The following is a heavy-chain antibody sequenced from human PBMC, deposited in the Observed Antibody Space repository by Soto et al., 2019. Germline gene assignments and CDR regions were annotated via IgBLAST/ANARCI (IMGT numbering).Heavy chain of an antibody. V-gene: IGHV4-59*01. J-gene: IGHJ4*02. CDR3: ARGDGGYAPFDY. CDR2: IYYSGST. Sequence: PSETLSLTCTVSGGSISGFCWSWIRQPPGKGLEWIGYIYYSGSTNYSPSLKSRVTISEDRSKNQFSLKLSSVTAADTAVYYCARGDGGYAPFDYWGQGTLVTVSS. CDR1: GGSISGFC. D-gene: IGHD1-26*01.